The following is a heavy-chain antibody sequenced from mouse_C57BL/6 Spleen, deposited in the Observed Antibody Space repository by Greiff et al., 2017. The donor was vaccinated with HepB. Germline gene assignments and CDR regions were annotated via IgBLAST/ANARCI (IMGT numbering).Heavy chain of an antibody. Sequence: QVQLQQSGAELVRPGASVTLSCKASGYTFTDYEMHWVKQTPVHGLEWIGAIDPETGGTAYNQKFKGKAILTADKSSSTAYMELRSLTSEYSAVYYCTRRWGLRRGAMDYWGQGTSVTVSS. CDR3: TRRWGLRRGAMDY. J-gene: IGHJ4*01. D-gene: IGHD2-4*01. V-gene: IGHV1-15*01. CDR1: GYTFTDYE. CDR2: IDPETGGT.